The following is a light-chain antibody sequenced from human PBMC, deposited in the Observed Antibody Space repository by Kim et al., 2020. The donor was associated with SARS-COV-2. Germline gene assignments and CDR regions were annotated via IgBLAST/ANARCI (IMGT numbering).Light chain of an antibody. V-gene: IGKV3-20*01. J-gene: IGKJ2*01. Sequence: SWSPGERATLSCRASQSVSSSYLAWYKQKPGQAPRLLIYGASSRATGIPDRFSGSGSGTDFTLTISRLEPEDFAVYYCQQYGSSYTFGQGTKLEI. CDR3: QQYGSSYT. CDR2: GAS. CDR1: QSVSSSY.